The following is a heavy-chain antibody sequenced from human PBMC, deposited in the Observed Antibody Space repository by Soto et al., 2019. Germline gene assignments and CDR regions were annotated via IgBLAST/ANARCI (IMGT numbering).Heavy chain of an antibody. J-gene: IGHJ5*02. CDR2: IYHSGST. D-gene: IGHD6-6*01. Sequence: SETLSLTCTVSGGSISSGGYYWSWIRQPPGKGLEWIGYIYHSGSTYYNPSLKSRVTISVDRSKNQFSLKLSSVTAADTAVYYCARVIAAQENWFDPWGQGTLVTVSS. CDR1: GGSISSGGYY. V-gene: IGHV4-30-2*01. CDR3: ARVIAAQENWFDP.